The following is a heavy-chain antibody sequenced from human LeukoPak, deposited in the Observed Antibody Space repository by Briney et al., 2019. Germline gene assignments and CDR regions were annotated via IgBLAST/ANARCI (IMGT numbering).Heavy chain of an antibody. CDR1: GGSISSYY. J-gene: IGHJ3*02. Sequence: SETLSLTCTVSGGSISSYYWSWIRQPPGKGLEWIGYIYYSGSTNYNPSLKSRVTISVDTSKNQFSLKLSSVTAADTAVYYCARNVKCSSTSCYLDAFDIWGQGTMVTVSS. CDR2: IYYSGST. CDR3: ARNVKCSSTSCYLDAFDI. D-gene: IGHD2-2*01. V-gene: IGHV4-59*01.